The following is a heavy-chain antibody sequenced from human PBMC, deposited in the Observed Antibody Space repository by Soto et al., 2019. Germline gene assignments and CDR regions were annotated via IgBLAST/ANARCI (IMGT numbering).Heavy chain of an antibody. J-gene: IGHJ5*02. CDR3: ARDRGSSWYVLGWFDP. D-gene: IGHD6-13*01. V-gene: IGHV4-59*01. Sequence: SETLSLTCTVSGGSISSYYWSWIRQPPGKGLEWIGYIYYSGSTNYNPSLKSRVTISVDTSKNQFSLKLSSVTAADTAVYYCARDRGSSWYVLGWFDPWGQGTLVTVSS. CDR2: IYYSGST. CDR1: GGSISSYY.